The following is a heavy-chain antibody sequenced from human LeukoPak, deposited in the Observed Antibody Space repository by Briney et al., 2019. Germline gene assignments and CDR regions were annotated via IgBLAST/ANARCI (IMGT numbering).Heavy chain of an antibody. Sequence: PGGSLRLSCAASGFTFSSYSMHWIRQAPAKGLVWVSRIHSDGIGTSYADSVRGRFTISRDNAKNTLYLQMNSLRAEDTAVYYCARDQGSFGYWGQGTLVTVSS. CDR3: ARDQGSFGY. V-gene: IGHV3-74*01. CDR1: GFTFSSYS. J-gene: IGHJ4*02. CDR2: IHSDGIGT.